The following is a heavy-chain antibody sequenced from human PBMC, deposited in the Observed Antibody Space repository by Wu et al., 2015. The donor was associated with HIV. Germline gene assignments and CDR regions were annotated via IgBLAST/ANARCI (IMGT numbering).Heavy chain of an antibody. CDR2: IIPIFGTA. Sequence: QVQLVQSGAEVKKPGSSVKVSCKASGGTFSNSAISWVRQAPGQGLEWMGGIIPIFGTANYAQKFQGRVTITADESTSTAYMELSSLRSEDTAVYYCARTPLLWFGELSYWGQGTLVTVSS. D-gene: IGHD3-10*01. J-gene: IGHJ4*02. V-gene: IGHV1-69*13. CDR1: GGTFSNSA. CDR3: ARTPLLWFGELSY.